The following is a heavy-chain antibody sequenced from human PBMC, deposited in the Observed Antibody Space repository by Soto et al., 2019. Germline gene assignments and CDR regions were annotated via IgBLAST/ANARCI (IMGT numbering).Heavy chain of an antibody. D-gene: IGHD3-10*01. J-gene: IGHJ4*02. CDR3: AREGISGSYYFDF. V-gene: IGHV4-59*01. CDR2: IFYSGST. Sequence: SETLSLTCTVSGGSMRSYYWTWIRQPPGKGLEWIGYIFYSGSTNYNPSLKSRVTMSLDTSKNQFSLKLVSVTPADTAVYYCAREGISGSYYFDFWGQGTPVTVSS. CDR1: GGSMRSYY.